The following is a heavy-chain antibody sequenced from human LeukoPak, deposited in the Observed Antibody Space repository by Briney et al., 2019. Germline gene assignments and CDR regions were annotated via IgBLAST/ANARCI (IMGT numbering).Heavy chain of an antibody. J-gene: IGHJ4*02. D-gene: IGHD3-10*01. CDR2: IWYDGSNK. CDR1: GFTFSSYA. CDR3: ARDRDRYYYGSGSYLDY. Sequence: GGSLRLSCAASGFTFSSYAMSWVRQAPGKGLEWVAVIWYDGSNKYYADSVKGRFTISRDNSKNTLYLQMNSLRAEDTAVYYSARDRDRYYYGSGSYLDYWGQGTLVTVSS. V-gene: IGHV3-33*08.